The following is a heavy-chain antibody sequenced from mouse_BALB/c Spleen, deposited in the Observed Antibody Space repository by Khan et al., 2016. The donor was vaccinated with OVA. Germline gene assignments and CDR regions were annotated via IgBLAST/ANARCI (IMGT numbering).Heavy chain of an antibody. CDR1: GYSFTAYY. CDR3: GRGYDLIAY. D-gene: IGHD2-14*01. CDR2: FNPYTDNT. J-gene: IGHJ3*01. V-gene: IGHV1-20*02. Sequence: EVELVESGPDLVKTGASVKISCNASGYSFTAYYMNWVKLRFRKSLECIGRFNPYTDNTNYNQKFKGKAILTVDTSSSTAYMEMRCLPSEDSAVYFCGRGYDLIAYWGKGTLVTVSA.